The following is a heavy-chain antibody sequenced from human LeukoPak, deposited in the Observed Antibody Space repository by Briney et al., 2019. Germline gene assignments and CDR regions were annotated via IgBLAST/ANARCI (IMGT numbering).Heavy chain of an antibody. J-gene: IGHJ4*02. CDR1: GYTFTSYG. Sequence: ASVKVSCKASGYTFTSYGISWVRQAPGRGLEWMGWISAYNGNTNYAQKLQGRVTMTTDTSTSTAYMELRSLRSDDTAVYYCARYCSSTCCYAGGKAIDYWGQGTLVTVSS. D-gene: IGHD2-2*01. V-gene: IGHV1-18*01. CDR3: ARYCSSTCCYAGGKAIDY. CDR2: ISAYNGNT.